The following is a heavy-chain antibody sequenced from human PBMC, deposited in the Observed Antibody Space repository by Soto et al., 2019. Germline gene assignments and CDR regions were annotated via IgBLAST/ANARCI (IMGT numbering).Heavy chain of an antibody. CDR2: ISGSGGST. D-gene: IGHD5-18*01. J-gene: IGHJ5*02. CDR1: GFTFSSYA. Sequence: EVQLLESGGGLVQPGGSLRLSCAASGFTFSSYAMSWVRQAPGKGLEWVSAISGSGGSTYYADSVKGRFTISRVNSKNTLYLQMNSLRAEDTAVYYCAKATGGYSYGPRIWFDPWGQGTLVTVSS. CDR3: AKATGGYSYGPRIWFDP. V-gene: IGHV3-23*01.